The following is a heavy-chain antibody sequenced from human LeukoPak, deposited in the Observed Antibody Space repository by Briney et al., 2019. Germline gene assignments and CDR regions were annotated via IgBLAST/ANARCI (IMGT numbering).Heavy chain of an antibody. CDR3: AKSMVRGVPYYFDY. Sequence: GGSLRLSCAGSGFNFNSYWMSWVRQAPGKGLECVANIKQDGSEIYFVDPVKGRFTISRDNAKSSLYLQMNSLRGEDTAVYYCAKSMVRGVPYYFDYWGQGTLVTVSS. J-gene: IGHJ4*02. D-gene: IGHD3-10*01. CDR2: IKQDGSEI. CDR1: GFNFNSYW. V-gene: IGHV3-7*01.